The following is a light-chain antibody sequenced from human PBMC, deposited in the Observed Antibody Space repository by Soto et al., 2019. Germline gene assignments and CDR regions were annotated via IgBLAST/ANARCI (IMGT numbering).Light chain of an antibody. V-gene: IGLV1-47*01. CDR1: TSNIGSNH. CDR2: KTN. CDR3: VAWDDSLSGWV. J-gene: IGLJ3*02. Sequence: QSVLTQPPSASGTPGQRVTISCSGSTSNIGSNHVYWYQQVPVTAPKVLIYKTNQRPSGVTDRLSGSKSGASASLAISGLRSEDEADYYCVAWDDSLSGWVFGGGTKLTVL.